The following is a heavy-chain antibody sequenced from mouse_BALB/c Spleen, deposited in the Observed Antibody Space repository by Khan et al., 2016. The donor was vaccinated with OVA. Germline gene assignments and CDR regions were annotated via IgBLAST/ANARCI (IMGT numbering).Heavy chain of an antibody. Sequence: VQLQQSGPELVKPGASVKVSCKASGYSFTDYNMYWVKQSHGKSLEWIGYFDPYRGGTTYNQKFKGKATLTVDKAASTAVMHLNSLTSEDSALYYCARMIITTDYYAMDYWGQGTSVTVSS. D-gene: IGHD1-1*01. J-gene: IGHJ4*01. CDR3: ARMIITTDYYAMDY. CDR2: FDPYRGGT. CDR1: GYSFTDYN. V-gene: IGHV1S135*01.